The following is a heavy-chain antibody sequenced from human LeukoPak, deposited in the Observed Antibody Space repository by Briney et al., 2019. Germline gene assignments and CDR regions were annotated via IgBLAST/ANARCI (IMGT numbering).Heavy chain of an antibody. Sequence: PSETLSLTCTVSGGSISSGSYYWSWIRQPAGKGLEWIGYIYYSGSTNYNPSLKSRVTISVDTSKNQFSLKLSSVTAADTAVYYCARSGRPVGLHPLDYWGQGTLVTVSS. CDR1: GGSISSGSYY. CDR3: ARSGRPVGLHPLDY. V-gene: IGHV4-61*10. J-gene: IGHJ4*02. D-gene: IGHD5-24*01. CDR2: IYYSGST.